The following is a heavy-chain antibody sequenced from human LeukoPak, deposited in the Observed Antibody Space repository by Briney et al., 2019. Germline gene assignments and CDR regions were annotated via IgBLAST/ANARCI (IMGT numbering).Heavy chain of an antibody. CDR2: INPNSGGT. CDR3: ARELNTPHSSGYYVLEFDY. J-gene: IGHJ4*02. CDR1: GYTFTGYY. D-gene: IGHD3-22*01. Sequence: GASVKVSCKASGYTFTGYYMHWVRQAPGQGLEWMGWINPNSGGTNYAQKFQGRVTMTRDTSISTAYMELSRLRSDDTAVYYCARELNTPHSSGYYVLEFDYWGQGTLVTVSS. V-gene: IGHV1-2*02.